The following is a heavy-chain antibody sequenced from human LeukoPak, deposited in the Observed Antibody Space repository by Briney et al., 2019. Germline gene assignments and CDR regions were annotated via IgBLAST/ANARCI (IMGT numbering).Heavy chain of an antibody. Sequence: SETLSLTCAVYGGSFSGYYWSWIRQPPGKGLEWIGEINHSGSTNYNPSLKSRVTISVDTSKNQFSLKLSSVTAADTAVYYCARGYDFWSGYYFDSWGQGTLVTVSS. CDR3: ARGYDFWSGYYFDS. J-gene: IGHJ4*02. V-gene: IGHV4-34*01. CDR2: INHSGST. CDR1: GGSFSGYY. D-gene: IGHD3-3*01.